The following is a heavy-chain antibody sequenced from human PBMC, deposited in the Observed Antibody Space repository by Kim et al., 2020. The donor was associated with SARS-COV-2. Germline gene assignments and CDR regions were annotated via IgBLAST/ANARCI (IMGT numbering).Heavy chain of an antibody. Sequence: GHTYYNPSLNSRVTISLDTSKNQFSLKLSSVTAADTAVYYCATGRDFDIDSWGQGTMVTVSS. D-gene: IGHD3-22*01. CDR2: GHT. CDR3: ATGRDFDIDS. V-gene: IGHV4-31*02. J-gene: IGHJ3*02.